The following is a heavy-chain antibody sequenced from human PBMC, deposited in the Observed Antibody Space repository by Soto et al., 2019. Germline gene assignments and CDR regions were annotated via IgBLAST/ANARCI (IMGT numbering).Heavy chain of an antibody. CDR1: GGTFSSYT. D-gene: IGHD2-2*01. V-gene: IGHV1-69*02. CDR3: AAHYCSSTDCQYYYYYYMDV. Sequence: QVQLVQSGAEVKKPGSSVKVSCKASGGTFSSYTISWVRQAPGQGLEWMGRIIPILGIANYAQKFQGRVTITADKSTSTAYMEMSSLRSEDTAVYYYAAHYCSSTDCQYYYYYYMDVWGKGTTVTVSS. J-gene: IGHJ6*03. CDR2: IIPILGIA.